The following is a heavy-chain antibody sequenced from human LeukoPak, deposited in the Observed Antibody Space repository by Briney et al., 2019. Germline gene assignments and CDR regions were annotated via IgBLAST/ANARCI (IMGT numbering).Heavy chain of an antibody. CDR3: ASVTRYFDWLLVDY. D-gene: IGHD3-9*01. J-gene: IGHJ4*02. CDR2: IYYSGST. CDR1: GGSFSGYY. Sequence: SETLSLTCAVYGGSFSGYYWGWIRQPPGKGLEWIGSIYYSGSTYYNPSLKSRVTISVDTSKNQFSLKLSSVTAADTAVYYCASVTRYFDWLLVDYWGQGTLVTVSS. V-gene: IGHV4-34*01.